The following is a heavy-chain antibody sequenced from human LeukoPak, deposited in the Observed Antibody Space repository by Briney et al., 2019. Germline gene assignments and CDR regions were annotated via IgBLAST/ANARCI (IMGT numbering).Heavy chain of an antibody. CDR2: ISGSGGST. Sequence: AGGSLRLSCAASGFTFSSYAMSWVRQAPGKGLEWVSAISGSGGSTYYADSVKGRFTISRDNSKNTLYLQMNSLRAEDTAVYYCAKVPMVRGVISFDCWGQGTLVTVSS. D-gene: IGHD3-10*01. V-gene: IGHV3-23*01. CDR3: AKVPMVRGVISFDC. J-gene: IGHJ4*02. CDR1: GFTFSSYA.